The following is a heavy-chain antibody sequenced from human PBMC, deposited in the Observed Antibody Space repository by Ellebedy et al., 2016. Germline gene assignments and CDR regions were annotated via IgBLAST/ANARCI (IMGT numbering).Heavy chain of an antibody. CDR1: GFTFNTYS. Sequence: GGSLRLXXAASGFTFNTYSMSWVRQAPGKGLEWVSSISYSSNYIHYADSLKGRFTISRDNANNSLYLQMNSLRAEDTAMYYCARTCSSTSCHDYWGQGTLVTVSS. D-gene: IGHD2-2*01. V-gene: IGHV3-21*01. J-gene: IGHJ4*02. CDR2: ISYSSNYI. CDR3: ARTCSSTSCHDY.